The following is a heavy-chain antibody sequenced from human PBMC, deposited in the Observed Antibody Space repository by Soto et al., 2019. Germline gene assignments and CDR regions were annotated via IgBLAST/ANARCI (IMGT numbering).Heavy chain of an antibody. Sequence: PGGSLRLSCAASGFTVSRNCMIWVRQAPGKGLEWVSIMYSGSATYYADSVKGRFTISRDNSKNTLYLQMNSLRAEDTAVYYWAKYMGYGSCRFFASWGQGTLVTVSS. CDR2: MYSGSAT. V-gene: IGHV3-66*01. J-gene: IGHJ4*02. D-gene: IGHD2-15*01. CDR3: AKYMGYGSCRFFAS. CDR1: GFTVSRNC.